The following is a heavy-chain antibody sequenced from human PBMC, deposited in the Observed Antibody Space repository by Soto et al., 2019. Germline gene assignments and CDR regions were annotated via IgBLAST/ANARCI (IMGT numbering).Heavy chain of an antibody. D-gene: IGHD6-19*01. V-gene: IGHV3-7*05. CDR1: GFTFSDHW. CDR3: ARDRAGFRAFDL. Sequence: EVQLVESGGGLVQPGGSLRLSCAASGFTFSDHWMDWVRQTPGKGLEWVASVKTDGREGNYVGSVKGQFTISRDNAKNSLYLQMDSLRAEDTAVYYCARDRAGFRAFDLWGQGTTVTVSS. CDR2: VKTDGREG. J-gene: IGHJ3*01.